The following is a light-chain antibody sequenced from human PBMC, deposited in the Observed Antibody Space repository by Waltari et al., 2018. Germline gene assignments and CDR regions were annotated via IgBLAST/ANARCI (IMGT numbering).Light chain of an antibody. J-gene: IGLJ2*01. CDR2: DVN. V-gene: IGLV2-14*03. CDR1: SSDVGGYNY. Sequence: HSALTQPASVSGSPGQSITISCTGTSSDVGGYNYVSWYQQHPGKAPKPMIYDVNNRPSGVSNRFSGSKSGNTASLTISGLQAEDEADYYCSSYISSSTLELFGGGTSLTVL. CDR3: SSYISSSTLEL.